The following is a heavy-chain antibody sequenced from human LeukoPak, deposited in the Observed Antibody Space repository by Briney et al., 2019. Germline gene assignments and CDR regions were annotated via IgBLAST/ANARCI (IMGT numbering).Heavy chain of an antibody. CDR2: IYYSGST. CDR3: VRVRGGAWAAFDIAFDI. CDR1: GGYISSYY. Sequence: SETLSLTCTVSGGYISSYYWSWIRQPPGKGLEWIGYIYYSGSTNYNPSLKSRVTISVDTSKNQFSLKLSSVTAADTAVYYCVRVRGGAWAAFDIAFDIWGQGTMVTVSS. J-gene: IGHJ3*02. V-gene: IGHV4-59*01. D-gene: IGHD3-10*01.